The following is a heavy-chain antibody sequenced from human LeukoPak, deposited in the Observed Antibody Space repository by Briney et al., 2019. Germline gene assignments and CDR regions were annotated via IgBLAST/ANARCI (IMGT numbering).Heavy chain of an antibody. Sequence: SETLSLTCAVYGGSFSGYYLSWIRQPPGKGLEWIGEINHSGSTNYNPSLKSRVTVSVDTSKNQFSLKLSSVTAADTAVYYCARGRERGPFDYWGQGTLVTVSS. CDR1: GGSFSGYY. V-gene: IGHV4-34*01. D-gene: IGHD1-26*01. J-gene: IGHJ4*02. CDR2: INHSGST. CDR3: ARGRERGPFDY.